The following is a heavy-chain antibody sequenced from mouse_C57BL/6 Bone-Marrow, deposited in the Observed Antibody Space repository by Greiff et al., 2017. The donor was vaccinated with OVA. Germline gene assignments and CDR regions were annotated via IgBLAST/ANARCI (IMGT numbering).Heavy chain of an antibody. J-gene: IGHJ3*01. D-gene: IGHD2-5*01. CDR3: ARGGYSNTWFAY. CDR1: GYTFTSYG. Sequence: QVQLQQSGAELARPGASVKLSCKASGYTFTSYGISWVKQRTGQGLEWIGEIYPRSGNTYYNEKFKGKATLTADKSSSTAYMELRSLTSEDSAVYFCARGGYSNTWFAYWGQGTLVTVSA. V-gene: IGHV1-81*01. CDR2: IYPRSGNT.